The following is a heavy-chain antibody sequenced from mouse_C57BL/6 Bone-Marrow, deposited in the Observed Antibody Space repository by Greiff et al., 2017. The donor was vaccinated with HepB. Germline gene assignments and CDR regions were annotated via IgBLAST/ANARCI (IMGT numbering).Heavy chain of an antibody. D-gene: IGHD1-1*01. Sequence: VQLQQSGAELVKPGASVKLSCTASGFNIQDYYMHWVKQRTEKGLEWIGRIDPEDGETKYAPKFQGKATITADTSSNTAYLQLSSLTSEDTAVYYCAPDYCGSPAWFAYWGQVTLFTVSA. CDR3: APDYCGSPAWFAY. J-gene: IGHJ3*01. CDR2: IDPEDGET. CDR1: GFNIQDYY. V-gene: IGHV14-2*01.